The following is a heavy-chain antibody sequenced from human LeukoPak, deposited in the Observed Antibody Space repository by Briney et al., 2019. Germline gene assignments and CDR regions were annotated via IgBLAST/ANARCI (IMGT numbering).Heavy chain of an antibody. J-gene: IGHJ3*02. V-gene: IGHV4-4*02. CDR3: ARRLIGDYYDELDAFDI. D-gene: IGHD3-22*01. Sequence: SGTLSLTCAVSGGSISSSNWWSWVRQPPGKGLEWIGEIYHSGSTNYNPSLKSRVTISVDTSKNQFSLKLSSVTAADTAVYYCARRLIGDYYDELDAFDIWGQGTMVTVSS. CDR2: IYHSGST. CDR1: GGSISSSNW.